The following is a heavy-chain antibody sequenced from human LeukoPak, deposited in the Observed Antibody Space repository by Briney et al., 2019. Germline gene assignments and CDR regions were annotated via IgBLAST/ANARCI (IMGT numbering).Heavy chain of an antibody. D-gene: IGHD2-21*02. J-gene: IGHJ4*02. Sequence: GGSLRLSCAASGFTLSDYSMNWVRQAPGKGLEWVSSISSSSNYIYYADSVKGRFTISRDNAKNSLHLQMNSLRDEDTAVYYCARAYCGGDCYPDYWGQGTLVTVSS. CDR3: ARAYCGGDCYPDY. V-gene: IGHV3-21*01. CDR1: GFTLSDYS. CDR2: ISSSSNYI.